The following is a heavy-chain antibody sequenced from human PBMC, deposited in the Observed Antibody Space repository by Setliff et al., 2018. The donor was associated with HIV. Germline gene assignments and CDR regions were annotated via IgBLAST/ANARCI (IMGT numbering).Heavy chain of an antibody. V-gene: IGHV3-30*03. CDR3: ARSRAAGFDY. CDR1: GFTFSWYG. D-gene: IGHD6-13*01. J-gene: IGHJ4*02. Sequence: PGGSLRLSCAASGFTFSWYGMDWVRQAPGKGLEWVAVISFDGSDKYYADSVKGRFTLSRDNSKNTLYLQMNSLRVEDTAIYYCARSRAAGFDYWGQGTLVTVSS. CDR2: ISFDGSDK.